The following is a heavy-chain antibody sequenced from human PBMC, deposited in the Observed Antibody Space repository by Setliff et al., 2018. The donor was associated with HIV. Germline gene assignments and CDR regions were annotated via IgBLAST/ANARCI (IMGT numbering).Heavy chain of an antibody. D-gene: IGHD2-15*01. CDR3: ARDFKSGYVDY. J-gene: IGHJ4*02. V-gene: IGHV3-48*01. CDR2: ISSSGSTI. CDR1: GFTFEDYG. Sequence: PGGSLRLSCAVSGFTFEDYGMSWVRQAPGKGLEWVSYISSSGSTIYYADSVKGRFTISRDNSRNTVNLQMNSLRGDDTAVYYCARDFKSGYVDYLGQGIPVTVSS.